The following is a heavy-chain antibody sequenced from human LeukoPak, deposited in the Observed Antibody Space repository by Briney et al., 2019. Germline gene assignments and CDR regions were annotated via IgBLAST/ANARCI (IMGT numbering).Heavy chain of an antibody. CDR3: ARDFGRWFIDY. CDR1: GFAFSSYE. Sequence: PGGSLRLSCAASGFAFSSYEMNWVRQVPGKGLEWVSYIRSTSNTIYYADSVKGRFTISRDNAKNSLYLQMNSLRAEDTAVYYCARDFGRWFIDYWGQGTLVTVSS. D-gene: IGHD4-23*01. V-gene: IGHV3-48*03. J-gene: IGHJ4*02. CDR2: IRSTSNTI.